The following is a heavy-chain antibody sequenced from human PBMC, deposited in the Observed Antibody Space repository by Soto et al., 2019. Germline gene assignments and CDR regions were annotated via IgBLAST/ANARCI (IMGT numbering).Heavy chain of an antibody. V-gene: IGHV1-58*01. D-gene: IGHD6-13*01. CDR3: AAPAAAGTWYFDL. J-gene: IGHJ2*01. CDR1: GFTFTSSA. CDR2: IVVGSGNT. Sequence: ASVKVSCKASGFTFTSSAVQWVRQARGQRLEWIGWIVVGSGNTNYAQKFQGRVTITRDMSTSTAYMELSSLRSEDTAVYYCAAPAAAGTWYFDLWGRGTLVTVSS.